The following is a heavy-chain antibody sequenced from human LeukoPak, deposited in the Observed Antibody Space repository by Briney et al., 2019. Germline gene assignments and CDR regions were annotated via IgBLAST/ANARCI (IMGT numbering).Heavy chain of an antibody. CDR1: GYTFTGYY. Sequence: ASVKVSCKASGYTFTGYYMHWVRQAPGQGLEWMGWINPNSGGTNYAQKFQGRVTMTRDTSISTAYMELSRLRSDETAVYYCAIRGAGGSFGGYYFDYWGQGTLVTVSS. CDR3: AIRGAGGSFGGYYFDY. V-gene: IGHV1-2*02. D-gene: IGHD1-26*01. CDR2: INPNSGGT. J-gene: IGHJ4*02.